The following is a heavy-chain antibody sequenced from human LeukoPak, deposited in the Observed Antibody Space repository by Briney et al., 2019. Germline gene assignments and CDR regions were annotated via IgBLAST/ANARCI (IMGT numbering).Heavy chain of an antibody. D-gene: IGHD2-2*01. CDR1: GGSFSGYY. J-gene: IGHJ4*02. V-gene: IGHV4-34*01. Sequence: SETQSLTCAVYGGSFSGYYWSWIRQPPGKGLEWIGEINHSGSTNYNPSLKSRVTISVDTSKNQFSLKLSSVTAADTAVYYCARGHPSSVPHYFDYWGQGTLVTVSS. CDR3: ARGHPSSVPHYFDY. CDR2: INHSGST.